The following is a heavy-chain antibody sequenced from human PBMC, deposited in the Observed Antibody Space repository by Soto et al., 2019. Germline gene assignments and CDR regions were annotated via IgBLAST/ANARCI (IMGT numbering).Heavy chain of an antibody. J-gene: IGHJ6*02. Sequence: SETLSLTCAVYGGSFSGYYWSWIRQPPGKGLEWIGEINHSGSTNYNPSLKSRVTISVDTSKNQFSLKLSSVTAADTAVYYCARVLRRWLVRYYYYYGMDVWGQATTVPVSS. V-gene: IGHV4-34*01. D-gene: IGHD6-19*01. CDR1: GGSFSGYY. CDR2: INHSGST. CDR3: ARVLRRWLVRYYYYYGMDV.